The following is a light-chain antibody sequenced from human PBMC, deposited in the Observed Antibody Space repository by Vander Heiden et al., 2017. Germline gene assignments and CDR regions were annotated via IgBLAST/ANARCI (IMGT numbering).Light chain of an antibody. Sequence: ALTQPALAPRSPGPSSAFSSTCGSSDVGSNNRVSWYQQHAGKAPKLMIYEVIKRPSGVSNRFSGSKSGNTASLTITGLQAEDEADYYCCSSADSGTAWVFGGGTKLTVL. J-gene: IGLJ3*02. CDR1: SSDVGSNNR. CDR3: CSSADSGTAWV. V-gene: IGLV2-23*02. CDR2: EVI.